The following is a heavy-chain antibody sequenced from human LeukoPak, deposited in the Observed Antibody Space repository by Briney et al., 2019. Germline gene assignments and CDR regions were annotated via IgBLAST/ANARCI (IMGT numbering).Heavy chain of an antibody. CDR3: ARTTAMVTTFDY. CDR1: GYTFTSYA. CDR2: INAGNGKT. J-gene: IGHJ4*02. D-gene: IGHD5-18*01. Sequence: ASVKVSCTASGYTFTSYAMHWVRQAPGQRLEWMGWINAGNGKTKYSQKFQGRVTITRDTSASTAYMELSSLRSEDTAVYYCARTTAMVTTFDYWGQGTLVTVSS. V-gene: IGHV1-3*01.